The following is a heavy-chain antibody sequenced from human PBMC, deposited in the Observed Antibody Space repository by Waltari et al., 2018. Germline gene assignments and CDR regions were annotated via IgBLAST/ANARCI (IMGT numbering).Heavy chain of an antibody. Sequence: QVQLQESGPGLVKPSETLSLTCAVSGYSISSGYYWGWIRQPPGKGLEWIGSIYHSGSTYYNPSLKSRVTISVDTSKNQFSLKLSSVTAADTAVYYCARPYYYDSSAIWGDWFDPWGQGTLVTVSS. CDR2: IYHSGST. D-gene: IGHD3-22*01. CDR3: ARPYYYDSSAIWGDWFDP. CDR1: GYSISSGYY. V-gene: IGHV4-38-2*01. J-gene: IGHJ5*02.